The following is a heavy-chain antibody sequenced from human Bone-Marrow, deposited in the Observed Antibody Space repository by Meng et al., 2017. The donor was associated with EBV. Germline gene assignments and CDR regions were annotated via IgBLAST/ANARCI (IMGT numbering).Heavy chain of an antibody. Sequence: QVQLQQSGPGLVGPSGTLSLTCAVSGGSISSSNWWSWVRQPPGKGLEWIGEIYHSGSTNYNPSLKSRVTISVDTSKNHFSLKLSSVTAADTAVYYCARTYTVTTGWFDPWGQGTLVTVSS. V-gene: IGHV4-4*02. CDR1: GGSISSSNW. CDR3: ARTYTVTTGWFDP. CDR2: IYHSGST. J-gene: IGHJ5*02. D-gene: IGHD4-17*01.